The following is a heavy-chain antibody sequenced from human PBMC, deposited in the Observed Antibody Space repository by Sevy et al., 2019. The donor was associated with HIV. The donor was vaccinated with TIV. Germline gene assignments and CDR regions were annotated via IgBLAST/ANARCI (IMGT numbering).Heavy chain of an antibody. CDR1: GFTFSSYV. D-gene: IGHD1-26*01. CDR3: ARDLVGATSD. V-gene: IGHV3-30*04. CDR2: IWDDGSDK. J-gene: IGHJ4*02. Sequence: GGSLRLSCAASGFTFSSYVMHWVRQAPGKGLEWVALIWDDGSDKYYADSVKGRLTISRDNSKNMLNLQMNSLRPEDTAVYYCARDLVGATSDWGQGTLVTVSS.